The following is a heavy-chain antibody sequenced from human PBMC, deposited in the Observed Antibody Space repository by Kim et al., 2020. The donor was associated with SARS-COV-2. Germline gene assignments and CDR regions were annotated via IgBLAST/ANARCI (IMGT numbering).Heavy chain of an antibody. CDR3: ARPYSNSWISFDY. V-gene: IGHV5-51*01. CDR1: GYSFASYW. CDR2: IYPGDSDT. Sequence: GESLKISCKGSGYSFASYWIAWVRQMPGKGLEWMGIIYPGDSDTRYSPSFQGQVTISADKSISTAYLQWSSLKASDTAMYYCARPYSNSWISFDYWGQGTLVTVSS. J-gene: IGHJ4*02. D-gene: IGHD6-13*01.